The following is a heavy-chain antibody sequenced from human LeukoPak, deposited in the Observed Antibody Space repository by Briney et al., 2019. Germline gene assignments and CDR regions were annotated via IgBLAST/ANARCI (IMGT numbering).Heavy chain of an antibody. CDR1: GFTFSSYG. Sequence: PGGSLRLSCAASGFTFSSYGMHWVRQAPGKGLEWVAFIQYDGSNKYYADSVKGRFTISRDNSKSTLYLQMNSLRAEDTAVYYCAKDDRGEQQLVQGDWGQGTLVTVSS. D-gene: IGHD6-13*01. CDR2: IQYDGSNK. V-gene: IGHV3-30*02. J-gene: IGHJ4*02. CDR3: AKDDRGEQQLVQGD.